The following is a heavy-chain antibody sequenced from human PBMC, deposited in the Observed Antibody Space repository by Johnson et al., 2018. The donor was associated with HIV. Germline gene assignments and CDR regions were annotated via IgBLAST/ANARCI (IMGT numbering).Heavy chain of an antibody. D-gene: IGHD5-18*01. CDR2: ISYDGSNK. CDR1: EFTFSTFSRNA. Sequence: VQLVESGGGVVQPGRSLRLSCAASEFTFSTFSRNAMHWVRQAPGKGLEWVAVISYDGSNKYYADSVKGRFTISRDNSKNSLYLQMNTLRAEDTAVYYCARDQRGGYSDGDACDCWGQGTVVSVST. J-gene: IGHJ3*01. CDR3: ARDQRGGYSDGDACDC. V-gene: IGHV3-30-3*01.